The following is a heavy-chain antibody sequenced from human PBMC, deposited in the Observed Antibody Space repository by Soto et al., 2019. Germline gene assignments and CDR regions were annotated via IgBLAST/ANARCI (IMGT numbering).Heavy chain of an antibody. D-gene: IGHD1-26*01. CDR2: IYHSGST. CDR3: ARVPLL. CDR1: GGSIRSGGYS. J-gene: IGHJ4*02. Sequence: TLSLPCAVSGGSIRSGGYSWSWIRQPPGKGLEWIGYIYHSGSTYYNPSLKSRVTISVDWSKNQLSLKLTSVTAADTAVYYCARVPLLWGQGTLVTVSS. V-gene: IGHV4-30-2*01.